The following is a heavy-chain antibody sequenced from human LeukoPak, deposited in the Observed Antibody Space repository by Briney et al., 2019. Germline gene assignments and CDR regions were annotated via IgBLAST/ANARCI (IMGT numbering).Heavy chain of an antibody. CDR1: GFTFSSYA. CDR3: ARGGLTYYFDY. V-gene: IGHV3-30-3*01. D-gene: IGHD1-26*01. J-gene: IGHJ4*02. CDR2: ISYDGSNK. Sequence: QPGRSLRLSCAASGFTFSSYAMHWVRQAPGKGLEWVAVISYDGSNKYYADSVKGRFTISRDNSKNTLYLQMNSLRAEDTAVYYCARGGLTYYFDYWGQGTLVTVSS.